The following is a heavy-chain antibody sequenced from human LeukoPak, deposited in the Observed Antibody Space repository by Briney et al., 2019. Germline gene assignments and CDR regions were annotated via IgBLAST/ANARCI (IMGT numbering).Heavy chain of an antibody. CDR2: MNPNSGNT. D-gene: IGHD1-26*01. CDR1: GYTFTSYD. CDR3: ARVRSGSYPIDY. Sequence: ASVKVSCKAPGYTFTSYDINWVRQATGQGLEWMGWMNPNSGNTGYAQKFQGRVTMTRNTSISTAYMELSSLRSEDTAVYYCARVRSGSYPIDYWGQGTLVTVSS. J-gene: IGHJ4*02. V-gene: IGHV1-8*01.